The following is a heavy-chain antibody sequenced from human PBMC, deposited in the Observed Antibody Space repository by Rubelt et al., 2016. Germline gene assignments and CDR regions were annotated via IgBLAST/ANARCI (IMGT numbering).Heavy chain of an antibody. CDR1: GFTFSSYS. D-gene: IGHD6-19*01. V-gene: IGHV3-21*01. J-gene: IGHJ3*02. CDR2: ISSSSSYI. Sequence: VKPGGSLRLSCAASGFTFSSYSMNWVRQAPGKGLEWVSSISSSSSYIYYADSVKGRFTISRDNAKNSLYLQMNSLRAEDTAVYYCTRDRSSGWYELTYDAFDIWGQGTMVTVSS. CDR3: TRDRSSGWYELTYDAFDI.